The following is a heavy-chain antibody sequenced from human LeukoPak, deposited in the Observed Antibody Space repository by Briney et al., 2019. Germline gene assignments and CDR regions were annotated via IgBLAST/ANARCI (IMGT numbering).Heavy chain of an antibody. V-gene: IGHV3-53*01. CDR1: GFTVSSNY. CDR3: AKDRSLDGGNSNGYFDS. Sequence: GGSLRLSCAASGFTVSSNYMSWVRQAPGMGLEWVSVIYSGGTTYYADSVKGRFTISRDNSKNMLYLQMNSLRAEDTAVYYCAKDRSLDGGNSNGYFDSWGQGTLVTVSS. J-gene: IGHJ4*02. CDR2: IYSGGTT. D-gene: IGHD4-23*01.